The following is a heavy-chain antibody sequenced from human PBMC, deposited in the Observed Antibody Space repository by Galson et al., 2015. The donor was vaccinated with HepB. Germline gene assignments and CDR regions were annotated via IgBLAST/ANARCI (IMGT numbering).Heavy chain of an antibody. D-gene: IGHD5-18*01. Sequence: SLRLSCAASGFTFRSYAMSWVRQAPGKGLEWVSAISGSGGSTYYAESVKGRFAISRDNSKNTLYLQMSSLGVEDTAVYYCANLGWDTADFDYWGQGTLVTVSS. V-gene: IGHV3-23*01. J-gene: IGHJ4*02. CDR2: ISGSGGST. CDR3: ANLGWDTADFDY. CDR1: GFTFRSYA.